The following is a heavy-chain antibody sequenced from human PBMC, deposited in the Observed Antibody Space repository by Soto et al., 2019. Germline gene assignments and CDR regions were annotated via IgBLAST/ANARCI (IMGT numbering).Heavy chain of an antibody. CDR1: GGTFSSYA. J-gene: IGHJ6*02. CDR2: IIPIFGTA. Sequence: ASVEVSCKASGGTFSSYAISWVRQAPGQVLEWMGGIIPIFGTANYAQKFQGRVTITADKSTSTAYMELSSLRSEDTAVYYCTGYCSSTSCYSDYYYYGMDVWGQGTTVTVSS. V-gene: IGHV1-69*06. D-gene: IGHD2-2*01. CDR3: TGYCSSTSCYSDYYYYGMDV.